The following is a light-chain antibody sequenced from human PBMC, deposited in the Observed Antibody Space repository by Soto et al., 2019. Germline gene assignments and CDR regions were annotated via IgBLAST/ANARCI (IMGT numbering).Light chain of an antibody. CDR1: RSKVGRNS. CDR3: AAWDDSLNAWV. V-gene: IGLV1-44*01. J-gene: IGLJ3*02. CDR2: SHD. Sequence: QSVVTQPPSASQTPGQGVTISCSGSRSKVGRNSVSWYQHVPGTAPKLLIYSHDQRPSGVPDRISASRAGTAASLAISGLRSEDEAFYYGAAWDDSLNAWVFGGGTKLTV.